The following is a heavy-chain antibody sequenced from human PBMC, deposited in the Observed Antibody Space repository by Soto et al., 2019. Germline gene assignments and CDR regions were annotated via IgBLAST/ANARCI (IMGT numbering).Heavy chain of an antibody. CDR2: INHSGST. Sequence: SETLSLTCAVYGGSFSGYYWSWIRQPPGKGLEWIGEINHSGSTNYNPSLKSRVTISVDTSKNQFSLKLSSVTAADTAVYYCARLRFGKAFDIWGQGTMVS. J-gene: IGHJ3*02. CDR3: ARLRFGKAFDI. D-gene: IGHD3-10*01. CDR1: GGSFSGYY. V-gene: IGHV4-34*01.